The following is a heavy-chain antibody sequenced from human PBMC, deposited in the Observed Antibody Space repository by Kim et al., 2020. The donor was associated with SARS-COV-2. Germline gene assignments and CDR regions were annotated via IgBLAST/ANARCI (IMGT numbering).Heavy chain of an antibody. Sequence: ASVKVSCKASGYTFTGYYMHWVRLAPGQGLEWMGWIDPNSGGTNYAQKFQGRVTMTRDTSISTAYMELSRLRSDDTAVYYCARDIVATMNSNAFDVWGQGTMVTVSS. V-gene: IGHV1-2*02. D-gene: IGHD5-12*01. CDR2: IDPNSGGT. CDR1: GYTFTGYY. CDR3: ARDIVATMNSNAFDV. J-gene: IGHJ3*01.